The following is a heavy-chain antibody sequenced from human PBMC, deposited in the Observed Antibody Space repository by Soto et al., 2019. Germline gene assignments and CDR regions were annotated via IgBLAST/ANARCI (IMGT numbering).Heavy chain of an antibody. V-gene: IGHV1-69*13. J-gene: IGHJ5*02. Sequence: SVKVSCKASGGTFSSYAISWVRQAPGQGLEWMGGIIPIFGTANYAQKFQGRVTITADESTSTAYMELSSLRSEDTAVYHCARDPPIAAAGTGWFDPWGQGTLVTVSS. CDR3: ARDPPIAAAGTGWFDP. CDR1: GGTFSSYA. D-gene: IGHD6-13*01. CDR2: IIPIFGTA.